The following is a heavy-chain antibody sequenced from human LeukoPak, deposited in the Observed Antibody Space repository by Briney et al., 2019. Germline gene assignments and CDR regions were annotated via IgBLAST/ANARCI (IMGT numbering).Heavy chain of an antibody. CDR3: AGYGEYSLAFLL. CDR1: GFTSSGYS. D-gene: IGHD3-10*01. J-gene: IGHJ3*01. CDR2: ISYDGSNK. V-gene: IGHV3-30*03. Sequence: GGSLSLTCAASGFTSSGYSMHWDRQAPGKGLEWVAVISYDGSNKYYADSVKGRFTISRDNSKNTLYLQMNSLRAEDRAVYYCAGYGEYSLAFLLWPRGPMVTVSS.